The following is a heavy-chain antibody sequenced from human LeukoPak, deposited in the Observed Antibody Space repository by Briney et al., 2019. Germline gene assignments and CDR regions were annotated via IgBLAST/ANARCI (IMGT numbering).Heavy chain of an antibody. CDR3: ARGLMSDGIAAAGTNY. CDR1: GGTFSSYA. D-gene: IGHD6-13*01. Sequence: SVKVSCKASGGTFSSYAISWVRQAPGQGLEWMGGIIPIFGTANYAQKFQGRVTITADESTSTAYMELSSLRSEDTAVYYCARGLMSDGIAAAGTNYWGQGTLVTVSS. CDR2: IIPIFGTA. V-gene: IGHV1-69*13. J-gene: IGHJ4*02.